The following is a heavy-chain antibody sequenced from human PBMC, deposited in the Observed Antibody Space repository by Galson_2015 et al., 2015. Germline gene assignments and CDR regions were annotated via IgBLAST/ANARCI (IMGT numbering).Heavy chain of an antibody. CDR3: ARAGAGSGSPNYWYFDL. J-gene: IGHJ2*01. D-gene: IGHD3-10*01. V-gene: IGHV3-30-3*01. CDR2: ISYDGGNE. CDR1: GFTFSNYA. Sequence: SLRLSCAASGFTFSNYAMHWVRQAPGKGPEWVAVISYDGGNEYYADSVKGRFTISRDNSKNTLYLQMNSLRAEDTAVYYCARAGAGSGSPNYWYFDLWGRGTLVTVSS.